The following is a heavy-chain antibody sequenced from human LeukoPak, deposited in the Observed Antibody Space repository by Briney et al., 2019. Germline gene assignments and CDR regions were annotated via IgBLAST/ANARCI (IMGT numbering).Heavy chain of an antibody. V-gene: IGHV4-39*07. D-gene: IGHD2/OR15-2a*01. J-gene: IGHJ5*02. Sequence: PSETLSLTCTVSGGSISSSTSYYWGWIRQPPGKGLEWIGSIHYSGRTYYNPSLKSRVTISVDTSKNQFSLKLSSVTAADTAVYYCARGSNITPRPWRHWFDPWGQGTLVTVSS. CDR2: IHYSGRT. CDR3: ARGSNITPRPWRHWFDP. CDR1: GGSISSSTSYY.